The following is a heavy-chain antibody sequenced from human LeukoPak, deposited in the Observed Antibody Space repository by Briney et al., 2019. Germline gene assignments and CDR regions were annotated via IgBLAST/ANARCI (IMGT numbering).Heavy chain of an antibody. CDR2: INWNGGST. D-gene: IGHD5-18*01. CDR1: GFTFGDYG. Sequence: GGSLRLSCAASGFTFGDYGMSWVRQAPGKGLEWVSGINWNGGSTGYADSVKGRFTISRDNAKNSLHLQMNSLRAEDTALYYCARDRRYSYAFDIWGQGTMVTVSS. CDR3: ARDRRYSYAFDI. V-gene: IGHV3-20*04. J-gene: IGHJ3*02.